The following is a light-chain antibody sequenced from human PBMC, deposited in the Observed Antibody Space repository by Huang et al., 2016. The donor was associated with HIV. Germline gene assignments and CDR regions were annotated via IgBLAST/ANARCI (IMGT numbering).Light chain of an antibody. CDR2: GAS. CDR1: RSILYNSNNKNY. Sequence: DIVLTQSPDSLAVSLGERATINCSSSRSILYNSNNKNYLAWHQQKPGQHPKLLIYGASTRESGVPDRFSGSGSETDFTLTISSLQAEDVAVYFCQQYYTTPGTFGPGTTVHIK. CDR3: QQYYTTPGT. J-gene: IGKJ3*01. V-gene: IGKV4-1*01.